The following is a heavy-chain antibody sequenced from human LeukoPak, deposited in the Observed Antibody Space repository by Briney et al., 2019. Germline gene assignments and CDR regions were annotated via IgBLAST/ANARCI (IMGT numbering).Heavy chain of an antibody. CDR2: ISYDGSNK. J-gene: IGHJ4*02. CDR3: AKDPYTAMALTIFDY. Sequence: SCKASGYTFTSYYMHWVRQAPGKGLEWVAVISYDGSNKYYADSVKGRFTISRDNSKNTLYLQMSSLRAEDTAVYYCAKDPYTAMALTIFDYWGQGTLVTVSS. D-gene: IGHD5-18*01. CDR1: GYTFTSYY. V-gene: IGHV3-30*18.